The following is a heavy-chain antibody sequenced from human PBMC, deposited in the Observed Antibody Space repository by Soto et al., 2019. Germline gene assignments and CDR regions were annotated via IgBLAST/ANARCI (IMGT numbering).Heavy chain of an antibody. D-gene: IGHD4-17*01. J-gene: IGHJ5*02. Sequence: SETLSLTCSVLDDSISDSRYYWGWIRQSPEKGLEWIGSISHDGHAYYNPPLKSRVTLFADTSRNQFSLKMKSVTVADTALYFCARQVYGDYLGGNWLDPWGQGATVTVSS. CDR1: DDSISDSRYY. CDR2: ISHDGHA. CDR3: ARQVYGDYLGGNWLDP. V-gene: IGHV4-39*01.